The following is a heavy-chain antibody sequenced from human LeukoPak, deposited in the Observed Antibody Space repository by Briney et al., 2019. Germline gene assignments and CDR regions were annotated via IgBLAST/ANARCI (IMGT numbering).Heavy chain of an antibody. J-gene: IGHJ6*02. D-gene: IGHD1-26*01. Sequence: ASVKVSCKASGYTFTCYYMHWVRQAPGQGLEWMGWINPNSGGTNYAQKFQGRVTMTRDTSISTAYMELSRLRSDDTAVYYCARWELPPLYYYYYYGMDVWGQGTTVTVSS. CDR3: ARWELPPLYYYYYYGMDV. CDR1: GYTFTCYY. CDR2: INPNSGGT. V-gene: IGHV1-2*02.